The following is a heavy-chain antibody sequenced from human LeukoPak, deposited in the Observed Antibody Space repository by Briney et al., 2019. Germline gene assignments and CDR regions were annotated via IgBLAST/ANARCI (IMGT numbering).Heavy chain of an antibody. J-gene: IGHJ4*02. CDR1: GFTFSNYG. D-gene: IGHD6-19*01. CDR3: AAGYSSGGRGGY. CDR2: IWYDGSNK. V-gene: IGHV3-33*08. Sequence: GGSLRLSCSASGFTFSNYGMHWVRQAPGKGLEWVAVIWYDGSNKYYADSVKGRFTISRDNSKNTLYLQMNSLRAEDTAVYYCAAGYSSGGRGGYWGQGTLVTVSS.